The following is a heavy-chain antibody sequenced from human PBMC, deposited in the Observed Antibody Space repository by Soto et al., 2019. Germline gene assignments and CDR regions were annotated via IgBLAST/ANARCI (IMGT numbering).Heavy chain of an antibody. CDR3: ARGRYGDY. J-gene: IGHJ4*02. CDR2: ISAHNGNT. V-gene: IGHV1-18*01. CDR1: GYTFTSYG. D-gene: IGHD1-1*01. Sequence: QVHLVQSGAEVKKPGASVKVSCKASGYTFTSYGITWVRQAPGQGLEWMGWISAHNGNTDYAQKLQGRVMGTRAPSTRTAYMELRSLRSDDTAVYYCARGRYGDYWGQGALVTVSS.